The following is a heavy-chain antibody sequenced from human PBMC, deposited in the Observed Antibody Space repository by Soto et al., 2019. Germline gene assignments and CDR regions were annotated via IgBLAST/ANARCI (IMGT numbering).Heavy chain of an antibody. CDR1: GFTVSSNY. V-gene: IGHV3-66*01. Sequence: GSLRLSCAASGFTVSSNYMSWVRQAPGKGLEWVSVIYSGGSTYYADSVKGRFTISRDNSKNTLYLQMNSLRAEDTAVYYCARDRLELRHYYYYYMDVWGKGTTVTVSS. CDR3: ARDRLELRHYYYYYMDV. J-gene: IGHJ6*03. CDR2: IYSGGST. D-gene: IGHD1-7*01.